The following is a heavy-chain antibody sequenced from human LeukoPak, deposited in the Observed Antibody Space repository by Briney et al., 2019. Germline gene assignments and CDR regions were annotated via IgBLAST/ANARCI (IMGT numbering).Heavy chain of an antibody. CDR3: AGLYSNHEGINWFDP. CDR2: IYPGDSDT. D-gene: IGHD4-11*01. J-gene: IGHJ5*02. V-gene: IGHV5-51*01. Sequence: GESLKISCKGSGYSFTSYWIGWVRQMPGKGLEWMGIIYPGDSDTRYSPSFQGQVTISADKSISTAYLQWSSLKASDTAMYYCAGLYSNHEGINWFDPWGQGTLVTVSS. CDR1: GYSFTSYW.